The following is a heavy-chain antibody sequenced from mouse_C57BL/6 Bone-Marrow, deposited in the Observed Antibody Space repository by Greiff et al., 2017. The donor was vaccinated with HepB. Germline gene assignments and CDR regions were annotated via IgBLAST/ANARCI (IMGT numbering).Heavy chain of an antibody. CDR3: TTVYYCGPYFGY. D-gene: IGHD1-1*01. CDR1: GFNIKDDY. Sequence: VQLQQSGAELVRPGASVKLSCTASGFNIKDDYMHWVKQRPEQGLEWIGWIDPENGDTEYASKFQGKATITADTSSNTAYLQLSSLTSEDTAVYYCTTVYYCGPYFGYWGQGTTLTASS. CDR2: IDPENGDT. V-gene: IGHV14-4*01. J-gene: IGHJ2*01.